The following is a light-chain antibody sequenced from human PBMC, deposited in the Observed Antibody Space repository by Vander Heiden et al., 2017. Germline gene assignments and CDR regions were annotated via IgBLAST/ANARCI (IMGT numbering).Light chain of an antibody. CDR3: QQYYSYPRT. Sequence: AIRMTPSPSSLSASTGDSVTITCRASQGISSSLAWYQQKPGKAPNLLIYAASTLQRGVPSRFSGSGSGTDFTLTISSLQSEDFATYDCQQYYSYPRTFGQGTKVEIK. J-gene: IGKJ1*01. V-gene: IGKV1-8*01. CDR1: QGISSS. CDR2: AAS.